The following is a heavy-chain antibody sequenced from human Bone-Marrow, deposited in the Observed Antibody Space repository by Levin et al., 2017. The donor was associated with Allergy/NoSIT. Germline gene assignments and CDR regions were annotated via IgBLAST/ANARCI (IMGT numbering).Heavy chain of an antibody. J-gene: IGHJ4*02. CDR3: ARDLSETGFDY. Sequence: SQTLSLTCTVSGGSISSYYWSWIRQPAGKGLEWIGRIYTSGSTNYNPSLKSRVTMSVDTSKNQFSLKLSSVTAADTAVYYCARDLSETGFDYWGQRTLVTVSS. CDR1: GGSISSYY. CDR2: IYTSGST. D-gene: IGHD3-9*01. V-gene: IGHV4-4*07.